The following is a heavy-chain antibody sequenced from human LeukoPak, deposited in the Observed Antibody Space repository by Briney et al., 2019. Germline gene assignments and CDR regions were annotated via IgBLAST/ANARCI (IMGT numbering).Heavy chain of an antibody. D-gene: IGHD3-22*01. CDR3: AKDRGYYY. CDR2: IYSGGST. V-gene: IGHV3-53*01. CDR1: GLSVSSKY. J-gene: IGHJ4*02. Sequence: PGGSLRLSCAASGLSVSSKYMSWVRQAPGKGLEWVSSIYSGGSTYYADSVKGRFSFSRDTSNNTLYLQMNSLRADDTAVYFCAKDRGYYYWGQGTLVTVSS.